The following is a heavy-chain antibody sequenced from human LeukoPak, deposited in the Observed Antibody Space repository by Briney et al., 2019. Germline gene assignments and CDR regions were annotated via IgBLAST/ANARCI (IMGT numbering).Heavy chain of an antibody. D-gene: IGHD7-27*01. J-gene: IGHJ4*02. CDR3: ARDMGTADWGIDY. V-gene: IGHV1-2*02. CDR1: GYTFTGYY. CDR2: INPNSGGT. Sequence: ASVKVPCKASGYTFTGYYMHWVRQAPGQGLEWMGWINPNSGGTNYAQKFQGRVTMTRDTSISTAYMELSRLRSDDTAVYYCARDMGTADWGIDYWGQGTLVTVSS.